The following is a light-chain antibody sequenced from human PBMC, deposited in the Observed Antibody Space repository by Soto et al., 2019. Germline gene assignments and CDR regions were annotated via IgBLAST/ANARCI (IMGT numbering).Light chain of an antibody. V-gene: IGLV2-14*01. J-gene: IGLJ3*02. CDR2: DVS. Sequence: QSVLTQPASVSGSPGQSIAISCTGTSSDVGGYNYVSWYQQHPGKTPNLMIYDVSNRPSVVSNRFSASKSGNTASLTISGVQAEDEADYYCRSYTSSSTWVFGGGTKLTVL. CDR1: SSDVGGYNY. CDR3: RSYTSSSTWV.